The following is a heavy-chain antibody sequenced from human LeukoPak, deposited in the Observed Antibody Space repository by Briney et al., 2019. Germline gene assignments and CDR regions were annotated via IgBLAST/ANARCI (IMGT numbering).Heavy chain of an antibody. J-gene: IGHJ4*02. CDR1: GFTFSSYG. Sequence: PGGSLRLSCAASGFTFSSYGMHWVRQAPGKGLEWVAVISYDGSNKYYADSVKGRFTISRDNSKNTLYLQMNSLRAEDTAVYYCAKAGRALLWFGELYRFDYWGQGTLVTVSS. D-gene: IGHD3-10*01. CDR2: ISYDGSNK. CDR3: AKAGRALLWFGELYRFDY. V-gene: IGHV3-30*18.